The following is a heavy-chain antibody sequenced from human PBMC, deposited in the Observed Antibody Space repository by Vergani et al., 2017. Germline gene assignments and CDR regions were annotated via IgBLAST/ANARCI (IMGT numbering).Heavy chain of an antibody. V-gene: IGHV1-18*01. CDR3: ARTSKPTYYDILTYYYYVMDV. D-gene: IGHD3-9*01. CDR1: GGTFSSYT. J-gene: IGHJ6*02. CDR2: ISAYNGNT. Sequence: QVQLVQSGAEVKKPGSSVKVSCKASGGTFSSYTISWVRQAPGQGLEWMGWISAYNGNTNYAQKLQGRVTMTTDTSTSTAYMELRSLRSDDTAVYYCARTSKPTYYDILTYYYYVMDVWGQGTTVTVSS.